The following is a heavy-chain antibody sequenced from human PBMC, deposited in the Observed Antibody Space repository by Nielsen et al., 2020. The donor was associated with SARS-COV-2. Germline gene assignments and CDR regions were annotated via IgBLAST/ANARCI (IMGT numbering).Heavy chain of an antibody. V-gene: IGHV5-10-1*01. J-gene: IGHJ4*02. CDR2: IDPGNSYT. Sequence: GESLKISCQTSGYSFTTHCISWVRQMPGKGLEWMGRIDPGNSYTNYSPSFKGHVTISVDKSISTAYLQWISLKASDTAIYFCARGGGVGYYPLGFWGQGTLVTVPS. CDR1: GYSFTTHC. CDR3: ARGGGVGYYPLGF. D-gene: IGHD1-26*01.